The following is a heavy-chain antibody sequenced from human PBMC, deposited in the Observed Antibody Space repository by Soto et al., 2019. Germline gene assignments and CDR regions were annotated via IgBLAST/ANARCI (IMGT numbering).Heavy chain of an antibody. J-gene: IGHJ6*02. Sequence: PSETLSLTCTVSGGSISSGCYYWSWIRQHPGKGLEWIGYIYYSGSTYYNPSLKSRVTISVDTSKNQFSLKLSSVTAADTAVYYCARESGSGYFPGRNSYYYYGMDVWGQGTTVTVSS. CDR3: ARESGSGYFPGRNSYYYYGMDV. D-gene: IGHD3-3*01. V-gene: IGHV4-31*03. CDR2: IYYSGST. CDR1: GGSISSGCYY.